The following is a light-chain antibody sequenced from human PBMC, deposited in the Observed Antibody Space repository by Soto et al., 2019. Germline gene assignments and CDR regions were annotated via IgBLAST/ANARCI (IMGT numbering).Light chain of an antibody. CDR3: QQRTGRPWT. J-gene: IGKJ1*01. V-gene: IGKV3-11*01. Sequence: VMTKSPATLMVSRGERATLCXRASQSVTRYLAWYQQKPGXAPRXXXAEXSNSANGSPASFSGSGSGTDFTRTISNLEPEDCVRYYWQQRTGRPWTFGQGTKVDI. CDR1: QSVTRY. CDR2: EXS.